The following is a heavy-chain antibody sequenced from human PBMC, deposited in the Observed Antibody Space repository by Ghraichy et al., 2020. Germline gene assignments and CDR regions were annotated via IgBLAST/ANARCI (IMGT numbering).Heavy chain of an antibody. D-gene: IGHD3-10*01. V-gene: IGHV4-39*01. Sequence: SETLSLTCTVSTGSISSSNYYWVWIRQPPGMGLEWIGSMHHSGSTYYNPSLNSRLTISADTSKNQFSLRLSSVTAADTAIYYCAGSFAIIRYFDLWGRGTLVTASS. CDR3: AGSFAIIRYFDL. CDR1: TGSISSSNYY. J-gene: IGHJ2*01. CDR2: MHHSGST.